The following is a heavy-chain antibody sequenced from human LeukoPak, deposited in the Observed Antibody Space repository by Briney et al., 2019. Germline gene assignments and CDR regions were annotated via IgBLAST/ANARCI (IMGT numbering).Heavy chain of an antibody. J-gene: IGHJ4*02. CDR1: GGPFCNYY. Sequence: SETLSLTCTGYGGPFCNYYWSRIPQPPGQGLEGIGEINHSGGSYYNPSLRSRVTISVDTSKNQFSLKVYPVTAADTAVYYCARGGQWLVRRYFDYWGQGTLVTVSS. V-gene: IGHV4-34*01. CDR2: INHSGGS. D-gene: IGHD6-19*01. CDR3: ARGGQWLVRRYFDY.